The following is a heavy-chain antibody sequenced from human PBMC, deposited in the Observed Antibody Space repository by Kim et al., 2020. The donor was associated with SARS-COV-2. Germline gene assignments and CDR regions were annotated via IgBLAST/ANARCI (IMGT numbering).Heavy chain of an antibody. D-gene: IGHD1-26*01. J-gene: IGHJ4*02. CDR3: ARSSQASIVDPHDY. Sequence: NPSLKSRVTISVDTSKNQFSLKLSSVTAADTAVYYCARSSQASIVDPHDYWGQETLVTVSS. V-gene: IGHV4-59*01.